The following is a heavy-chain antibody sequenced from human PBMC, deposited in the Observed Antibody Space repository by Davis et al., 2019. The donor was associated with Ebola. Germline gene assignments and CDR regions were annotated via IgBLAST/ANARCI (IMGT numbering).Heavy chain of an antibody. D-gene: IGHD2-8*02. J-gene: IGHJ4*02. Sequence: GGSLRLSCAVSGFTFSGSAMHWVRQASGKGLEWVGRIRSKANSYATAYAASVKGRFTISRDDSKNTAYLQMNSLKTEDTAVYYCTGSIVLADYWGQGTLVTVSS. CDR2: IRSKANSYAT. V-gene: IGHV3-73*01. CDR3: TGSIVLADY. CDR1: GFTFSGSA.